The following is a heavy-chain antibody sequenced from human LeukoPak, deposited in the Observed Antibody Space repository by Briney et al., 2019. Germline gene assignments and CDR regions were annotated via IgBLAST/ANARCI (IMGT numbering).Heavy chain of an antibody. CDR2: IYYSGST. V-gene: IGHV4-59*01. J-gene: IGHJ4*02. CDR1: GGSISSYY. Sequence: PSETLSLTCTVSGGSISSYYWSWIRQPPGKGLEWIGYIYYSGSTNYNPSLKSRVTISVDTSKNQFSLKLSSVTAADTAVYYCARGIFQSEGDGGYFDYWGQGTLVTVSS. CDR3: ARGIFQSEGDGGYFDY. D-gene: IGHD5-24*01.